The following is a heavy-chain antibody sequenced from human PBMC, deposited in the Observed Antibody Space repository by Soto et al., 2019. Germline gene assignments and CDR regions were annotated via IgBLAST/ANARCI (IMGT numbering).Heavy chain of an antibody. V-gene: IGHV5-10-1*01. J-gene: IGHJ6*02. Sequence: GESLKISCKGSGYSFTSYWISWVRQMPGKGLEWMGRIDPSDSYTNYSPSFQGHVTISADKSISTAYLQWSSLKASDTAMYYCARQGSIAAAGTHPYYYGMDVWGQGTTVTVSS. D-gene: IGHD6-13*01. CDR3: ARQGSIAAAGTHPYYYGMDV. CDR2: IDPSDSYT. CDR1: GYSFTSYW.